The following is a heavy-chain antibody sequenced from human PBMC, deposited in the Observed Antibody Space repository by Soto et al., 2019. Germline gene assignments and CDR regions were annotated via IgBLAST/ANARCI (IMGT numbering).Heavy chain of an antibody. CDR3: ARELPYDFWSGYGMDV. Sequence: PGGSLRLSCAASGFTFSSYAMHWVRQAPGKWLEWVAVISYDGSNKYYADSVKGRFTISRDNSKNTLYLQMNSLRAEDTAVYYCARELPYDFWSGYGMDVCGQGXTVTVYS. D-gene: IGHD3-3*01. CDR2: ISYDGSNK. J-gene: IGHJ6*02. V-gene: IGHV3-30-3*01. CDR1: GFTFSSYA.